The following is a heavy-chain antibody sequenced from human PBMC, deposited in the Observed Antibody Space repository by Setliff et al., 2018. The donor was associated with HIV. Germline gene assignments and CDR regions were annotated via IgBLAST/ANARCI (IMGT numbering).Heavy chain of an antibody. CDR3: ASPMFYDGKVV. CDR1: GFTFSDYY. CDR2: VRPHSINR. J-gene: IGHJ4*02. D-gene: IGHD3-22*01. Sequence: ASVKVSCKASGFTFSDYYIHWVRQAPGQGLEWMGWVRPHSINRYYAQKFQGRVTMTSDASIRTAYMELSGLTSDDTAVYYCASPMFYDGKVVWGQGTPVTVSS. V-gene: IGHV1-2*02.